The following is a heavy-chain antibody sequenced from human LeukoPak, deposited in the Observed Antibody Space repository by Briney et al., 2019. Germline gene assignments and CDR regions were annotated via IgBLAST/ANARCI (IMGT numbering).Heavy chain of an antibody. CDR1: GGSISSSSYY. CDR3: ARDGGDY. V-gene: IGHV4-39*01. Sequence: SETLSLTCTVSGGSISSSSYYLGWIRQPPGKGLEWIGSIYYSGSTYYNPSLKSRVTISVDTSKNQFSLKLSSVTAADTAVYYCARDGGDYWGQGTLVTVSS. D-gene: IGHD3-16*01. J-gene: IGHJ4*02. CDR2: IYYSGST.